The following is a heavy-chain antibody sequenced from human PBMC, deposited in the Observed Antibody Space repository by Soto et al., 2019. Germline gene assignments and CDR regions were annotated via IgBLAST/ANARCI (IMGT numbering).Heavy chain of an antibody. Sequence: QVQLVESGGGLVKPGGSLRLSCAASGFTFSDFYMAWIRQAPGKGLEWVAHIGGTGATMYYGQSVEGRFTISRDNARNSVFLQLNSPRVEDTAVYYCARGIAGIQVVPAVPLDWWGQGTLVTVSS. J-gene: IGHJ4*02. V-gene: IGHV3-11*01. D-gene: IGHD2-21*02. CDR2: IGGTGATM. CDR3: ARGIAGIQVVPAVPLDW. CDR1: GFTFSDFY.